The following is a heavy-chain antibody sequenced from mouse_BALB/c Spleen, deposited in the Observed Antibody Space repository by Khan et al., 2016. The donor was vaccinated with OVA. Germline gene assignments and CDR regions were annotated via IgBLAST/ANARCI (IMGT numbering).Heavy chain of an antibody. CDR2: INYSGNT. CDR3: ARVDVGNFDY. CDR1: GYSITSDYA. Sequence: EVQLQESGPGLVKPSQSLSLTCTVTGYSITSDYAWNWIRQFPGNKLEWMGFINYSGNTKYNPSLKSRISITRETSANQFFLQLNSVTTEDTATYYWARVDVGNFDYGGQGTTLTVSS. D-gene: IGHD2-3*01. J-gene: IGHJ2*01. V-gene: IGHV3-2*02.